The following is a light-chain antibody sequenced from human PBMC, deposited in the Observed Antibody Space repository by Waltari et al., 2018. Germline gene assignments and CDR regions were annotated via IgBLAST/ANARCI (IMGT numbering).Light chain of an antibody. V-gene: IGLV4-69*01. J-gene: IGLJ2*01. CDR1: SGHSSYA. CDR3: QTWGTGIVV. Sequence: QLVLTQSPSASASLGASVKLTCTLSSGHSSYAIAWHQQQPEKGPRYLMKLNSDGSHSKGDGIPDRVSGSSSGAERYLTISSRQSEDEADYYCQTWGTGIVVFGGGTKLTVL. CDR2: LNSDGSH.